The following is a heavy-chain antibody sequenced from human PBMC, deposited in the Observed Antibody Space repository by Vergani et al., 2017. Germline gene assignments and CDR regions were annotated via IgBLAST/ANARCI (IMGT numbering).Heavy chain of an antibody. CDR1: GFTLSSHA. Sequence: QVQLVESGGGVVQPGRSLRLSCAGSGFTLSSHAMHWVRQAPGKGLEWVAVISYDGSNKYYADSVKGRFTISRDNSKNTLYLQMNSLRAEDTAVYYCARNIVVVPAAMDFDYWGQGTLVTVSS. CDR3: ARNIVVVPAAMDFDY. D-gene: IGHD2-2*01. CDR2: ISYDGSNK. J-gene: IGHJ4*02. V-gene: IGHV3-30*19.